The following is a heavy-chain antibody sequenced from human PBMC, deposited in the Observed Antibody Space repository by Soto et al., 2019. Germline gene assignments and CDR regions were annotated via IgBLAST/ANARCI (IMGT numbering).Heavy chain of an antibody. CDR2: VNHSGST. D-gene: IGHD3-10*01. Sequence: PSETLSLTCGVYGGSFSGYYWSWIRQPPGKGLEWIGEVNHSGSTNYNPSLKSRVTISVDTSKNQFSLKLSSVTAADTAVYYCARVSGYGSGSYYYYYGMDVWGQGTTVTVSS. CDR1: GGSFSGYY. CDR3: ARVSGYGSGSYYYYYGMDV. J-gene: IGHJ6*02. V-gene: IGHV4-34*01.